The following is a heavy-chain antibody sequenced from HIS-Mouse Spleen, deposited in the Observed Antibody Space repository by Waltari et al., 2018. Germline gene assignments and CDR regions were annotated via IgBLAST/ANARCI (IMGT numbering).Heavy chain of an antibody. D-gene: IGHD7-27*01. J-gene: IGHJ3*02. CDR3: AALTEDEDAFDI. CDR1: GFTFSSYC. V-gene: IGHV3-30*03. CDR2: ISYDGSNK. Sequence: QVQLVESGGGVVQPGRSLRLSCAASGFTFSSYCMPWVRQAPGKGLEWVAVISYDGSNKYYADSVKGRFTISRDNSKNTLYLQMNSLRAEDTAVYYCAALTEDEDAFDIWGQGTMVTVSS.